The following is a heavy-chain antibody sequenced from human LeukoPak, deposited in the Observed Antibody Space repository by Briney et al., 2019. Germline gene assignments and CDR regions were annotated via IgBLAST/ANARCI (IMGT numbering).Heavy chain of an antibody. Sequence: SETLSLTCTVSGGSISSYYWSWIRQPAGKGLEWIGRIYTSGSTNYNPSLKSRVTMSVDTSKNQLSLKLSSVTAADTAVYYCARVVTLTTANWFDPWGQGTLVTVSS. CDR1: GGSISSYY. CDR2: IYTSGST. D-gene: IGHD4-17*01. CDR3: ARVVTLTTANWFDP. V-gene: IGHV4-4*07. J-gene: IGHJ5*02.